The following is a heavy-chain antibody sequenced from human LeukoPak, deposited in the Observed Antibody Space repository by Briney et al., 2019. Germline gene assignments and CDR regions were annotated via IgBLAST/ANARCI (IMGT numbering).Heavy chain of an antibody. V-gene: IGHV4-34*01. Sequence: PSETLSLTCAVYGGSFSGYYWSWIRQPPGKGLEWIGEINHSGSTNYNPSLKSRVTISVDTSKNQFSLKLSSVTAADTAVYYCARLLPDYYGSGSPFDYWGQGTLVTVSS. CDR1: GGSFSGYY. CDR3: ARLLPDYYGSGSPFDY. J-gene: IGHJ4*02. D-gene: IGHD3-10*01. CDR2: INHSGST.